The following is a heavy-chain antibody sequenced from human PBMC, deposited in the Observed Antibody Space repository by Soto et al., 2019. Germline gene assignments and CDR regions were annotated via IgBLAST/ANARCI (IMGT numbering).Heavy chain of an antibody. CDR1: GFTFSSYA. V-gene: IGHV3-23*01. Sequence: GGSLRLSCAASGFTFSSYAMSWVRQAPGKGLEWVSAISGSGGSTYYADSVKGRFTISRDNSKNTLYLQMNSLRAEDTAVYYCAKDLMGGSTTVTTGPGDWGQGTLVTVFS. J-gene: IGHJ4*02. CDR2: ISGSGGST. D-gene: IGHD4-17*01. CDR3: AKDLMGGSTTVTTGPGD.